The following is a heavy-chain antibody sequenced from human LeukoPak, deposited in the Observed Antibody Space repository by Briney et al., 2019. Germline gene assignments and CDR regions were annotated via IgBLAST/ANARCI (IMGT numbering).Heavy chain of an antibody. Sequence: PSQTLSLTCTVSGGSISSGGYYWSWIRQPPGKGLEWIGYIYHSGSTYYNPSLKSRVTISVDRSKNQFSLKLSSVTAADTAVYYCAREGKGYSYDSVFDYWGQGTLVTVSS. J-gene: IGHJ4*02. CDR2: IYHSGST. CDR3: AREGKGYSYDSVFDY. V-gene: IGHV4-30-2*01. D-gene: IGHD5-18*01. CDR1: GGSISSGGYY.